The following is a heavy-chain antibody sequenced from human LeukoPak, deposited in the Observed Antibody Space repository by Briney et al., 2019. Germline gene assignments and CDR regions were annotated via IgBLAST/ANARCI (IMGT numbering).Heavy chain of an antibody. CDR2: INPNSGGT. V-gene: IGHV1-2*06. D-gene: IGHD3-22*01. CDR1: GYTFTGYY. Sequence: ASVKVSCKASGYTFTGYYMHWVRQAPGQGLEWMGRINPNSGGTNYAQKFQGRVTMTRDTSISTAYMELSRLRSDDTAVYYRARGDMIVVVTPYDYWGQGTLVTVSS. J-gene: IGHJ4*02. CDR3: ARGDMIVVVTPYDY.